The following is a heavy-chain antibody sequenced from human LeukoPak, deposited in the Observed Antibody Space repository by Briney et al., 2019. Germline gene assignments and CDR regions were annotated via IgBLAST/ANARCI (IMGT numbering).Heavy chain of an antibody. CDR3: VGLSYSGSYTADY. V-gene: IGHV1-69*05. CDR2: IIPIFGTA. CDR1: GGTFSSYA. J-gene: IGHJ4*02. D-gene: IGHD1-26*01. Sequence: SVKVSCKASGGTFSSYAISWVRQAPGQGLEWMGRIIPIFGTANYAQKFQGRVTITTDESTSTAYMELSSLRSEDTAVYYCVGLSYSGSYTADYWGQGTPVTVSS.